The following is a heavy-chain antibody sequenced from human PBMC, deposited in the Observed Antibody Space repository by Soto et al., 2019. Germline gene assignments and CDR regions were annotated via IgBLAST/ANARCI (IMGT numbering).Heavy chain of an antibody. CDR1: GFTFRNHG. Sequence: QVQLVVSGGGVVQPGRSLRLSCEASGFTFRNHGMHWVRQAPGKGLEWVAVIWYDGSDKYYADSVKGRFSIPRDNSKNTLYLQMNSLRAEDTAVYYCARDIASRRFDYLGQGVLVTVSS. V-gene: IGHV3-33*01. CDR2: IWYDGSDK. D-gene: IGHD6-6*01. J-gene: IGHJ4*02. CDR3: ARDIASRRFDY.